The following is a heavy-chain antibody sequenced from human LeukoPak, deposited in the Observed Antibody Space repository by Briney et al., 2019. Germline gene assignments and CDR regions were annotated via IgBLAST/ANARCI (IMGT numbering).Heavy chain of an antibody. CDR1: GGTFSSYA. J-gene: IGHJ4*02. D-gene: IGHD6-13*01. CDR3: ASFSSPYGY. CDR2: ISAYNGNT. Sequence: GASVKVSCKASGGTFSSYAISWVRQAPGQGLEWMGWISAYNGNTNYAQKLQGRVTMTTDTSTSTAYMELRSLRSDDTAVYYCASFSSPYGYWGQGTLVTVSS. V-gene: IGHV1-18*01.